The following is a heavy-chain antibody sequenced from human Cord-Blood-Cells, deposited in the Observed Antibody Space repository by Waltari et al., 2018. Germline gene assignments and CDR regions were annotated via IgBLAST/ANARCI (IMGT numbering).Heavy chain of an antibody. CDR3: ARALRGQQLVPYYYYGMDV. V-gene: IGHV1-69*06. Sequence: QVQLVQSGAEVKKPGSSVKVSCKASGGTFSSYAISWVRPAPGQGLEWMGGIIPIFGTANYAQKFQGRVTITADKSTSTAYMELSSLRSEDTAVYYCARALRGQQLVPYYYYGMDVWGQGTTVTVSS. CDR1: GGTFSSYA. D-gene: IGHD6-13*01. CDR2: IIPIFGTA. J-gene: IGHJ6*02.